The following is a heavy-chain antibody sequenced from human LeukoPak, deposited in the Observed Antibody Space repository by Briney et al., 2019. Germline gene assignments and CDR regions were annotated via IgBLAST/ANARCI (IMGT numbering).Heavy chain of an antibody. CDR3: ARYNWNDAVGDY. J-gene: IGHJ4*02. D-gene: IGHD1-1*01. V-gene: IGHV4-31*03. CDR2: IYYSGST. CDR1: GGSISNGGYY. Sequence: SETLSLTCTVSGGSISNGGYYWSWIRQHPGKGLEWIGYIYYSGSTYYNPSLKSRVTISVDTSKNQFSLKLSSVTAADTAVYYCARYNWNDAVGDYWGQGTLVTVSS.